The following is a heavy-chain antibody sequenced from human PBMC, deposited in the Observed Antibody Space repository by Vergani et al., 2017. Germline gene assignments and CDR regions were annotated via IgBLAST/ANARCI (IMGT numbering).Heavy chain of an antibody. CDR1: GYTFTSYG. Sequence: QVRLVQSGAEVKKPGASVKVSCKASGYTFTSYGISWVRQAPGQGLEWMGWISAYNGNTNYAQKLQGRVTMTTDTSTSTAYMELRSLRSDDTAVYYCARVAPRLGELSLLGMDVWGQGTTVTVSS. V-gene: IGHV1-18*01. J-gene: IGHJ6*02. CDR3: ARVAPRLGELSLLGMDV. D-gene: IGHD3-16*02. CDR2: ISAYNGNT.